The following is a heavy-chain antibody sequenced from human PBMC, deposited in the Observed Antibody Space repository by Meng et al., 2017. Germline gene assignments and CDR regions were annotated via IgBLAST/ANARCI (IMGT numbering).Heavy chain of an antibody. V-gene: IGHV1-18*01. CDR2: ISAYNGNT. CDR3: AKLQTSEIEDYYYYGMDV. Sequence: ASVKVSCKASGGTFSSYAISWVRQAPGQGLEWMGWISAYNGNTNYAQKLQGRVNMTTDTYTSTAYMELRSLRSDDTAVYYCAKLQTSEIEDYYYYGMDVWGQGTTVTVSS. CDR1: GGTFSSYA. J-gene: IGHJ6*02. D-gene: IGHD1-14*01.